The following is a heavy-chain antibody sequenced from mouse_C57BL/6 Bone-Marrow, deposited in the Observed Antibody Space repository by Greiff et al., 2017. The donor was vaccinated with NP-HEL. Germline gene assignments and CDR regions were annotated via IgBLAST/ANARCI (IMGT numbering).Heavy chain of an antibody. V-gene: IGHV1-9*01. CDR2: ILPGSGST. D-gene: IGHD2-4*01. CDR1: GYTFTGYW. Sequence: VKLMESGAELMKPGASVKLSCKATGYTFTGYWIEWVKQRPGHGLEWIGEILPGSGSTNYNEKFKGKATFTADTSSNPAYMQLSILTTEDSAIDYCARRFYYEYPFAYWGQGTLVTVSA. J-gene: IGHJ3*01. CDR3: ARRFYYEYPFAY.